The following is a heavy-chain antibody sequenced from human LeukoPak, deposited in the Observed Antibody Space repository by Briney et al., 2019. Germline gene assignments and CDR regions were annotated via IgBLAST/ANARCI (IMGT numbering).Heavy chain of an antibody. V-gene: IGHV1-18*01. CDR2: ISAYNGNT. CDR3: ALVNDFWSAPSL. CDR1: GYTFTSYG. D-gene: IGHD3-3*01. Sequence: GALVKVSCKASGYTFTSYGISWVRQAPGQGLEWMGWISAYNGNTNYAQKLQGRVTMTTDTSTSTAYMELRSLRSDDTAVYYCALVNDFWSAPSLWGQGTLVTVSS. J-gene: IGHJ4*02.